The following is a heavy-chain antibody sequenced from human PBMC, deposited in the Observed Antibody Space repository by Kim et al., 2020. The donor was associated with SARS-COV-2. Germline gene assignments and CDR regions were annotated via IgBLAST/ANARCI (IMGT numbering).Heavy chain of an antibody. D-gene: IGHD2-15*01. CDR3: ARGSAYCSGGSCSYPLFDY. CDR1: GFTFSSYW. CDR2: FNSDGSST. Sequence: GGSLRLSCAASGFTFSSYWMHWVRQAPGKGLVWVSRFNSDGSSTSYADSVKGRFTISRDNAKNTLYLQMNSLRAEDTAVYYCARGSAYCSGGSCSYPLFDYWGQGTLVTVSS. J-gene: IGHJ4*02. V-gene: IGHV3-74*01.